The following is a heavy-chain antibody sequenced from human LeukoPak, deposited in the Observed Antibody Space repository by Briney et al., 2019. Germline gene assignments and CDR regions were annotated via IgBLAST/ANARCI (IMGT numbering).Heavy chain of an antibody. Sequence: SESLSLTCAVYGGSISTYYWSWIRQPAGKGLEWIGRIYTSGSTNYNPSLKSRVTMSVDTSKNQFSLKLSSVTAADTAVYFCARGTVPNAFDIWGQGTMVTVS. CDR3: ARGTVPNAFDI. J-gene: IGHJ3*02. CDR1: GGSISTYY. CDR2: IYTSGST. D-gene: IGHD1/OR15-1a*01. V-gene: IGHV4-59*10.